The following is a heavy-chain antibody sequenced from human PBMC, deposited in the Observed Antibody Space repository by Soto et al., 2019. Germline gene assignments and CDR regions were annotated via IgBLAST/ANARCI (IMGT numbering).Heavy chain of an antibody. Sequence: QVQLVESGGGVVQPGRSLRLSCAASGLTFSSYGMHWVRQAPGKGMEWVAVIWSYGSNKYYADSVKGRFTIARDNSKNTLYLQMSSLRVEDTALYYCASAAGAYDNWGQGTLVTVSS. V-gene: IGHV3-33*01. D-gene: IGHD1-26*01. J-gene: IGHJ4*02. CDR3: ASAAGAYDN. CDR2: IWSYGSNK. CDR1: GLTFSSYG.